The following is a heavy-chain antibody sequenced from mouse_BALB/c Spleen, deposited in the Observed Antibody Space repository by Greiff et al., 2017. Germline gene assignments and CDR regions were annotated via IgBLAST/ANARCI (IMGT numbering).Heavy chain of an antibody. D-gene: IGHD2-4*01. J-gene: IGHJ4*01. CDR2: IWAGGST. CDR1: GFSLTSYG. Sequence: VQLVESGPGLVAPSQSLSITCTVSGFSLTSYGVHWVRQPPGKGLEWLGVIWAGGSTNYNSALMSRLSISKDNSKSQVFLKMNSLQTDDTAMYYCAREDYDYDYAMDYWGQGTSVTVSS. CDR3: AREDYDYDYAMDY. V-gene: IGHV2-9*02.